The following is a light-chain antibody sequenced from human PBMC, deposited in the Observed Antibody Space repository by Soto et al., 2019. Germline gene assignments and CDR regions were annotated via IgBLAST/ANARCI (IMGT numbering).Light chain of an antibody. CDR1: SSDVGGYNY. CDR3: KSRTTRNTLV. Sequence: QSVLTQPASVSGSPGQSITISCTGTSSDVGGYNYVSWYQQHPGKAPKLIIYEVTHRPSGVSSRFYGSMSGNTASLTISGLQAEDEADYYCKSRTTRNTLVFGGGTKLTVL. V-gene: IGLV2-14*01. J-gene: IGLJ3*02. CDR2: EVT.